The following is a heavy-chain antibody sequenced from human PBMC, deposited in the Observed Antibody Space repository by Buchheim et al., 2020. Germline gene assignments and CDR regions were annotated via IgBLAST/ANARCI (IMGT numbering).Heavy chain of an antibody. Sequence: QAQLQESGPGLVKPSQTLSLTCTVSGGSISSGGYYWSWIRQHPGKGLEWIGYIYYSGSTYYNPSLKSRVTISVDTSKNQFSLKLSSVTAADTAVYYCARGGIVVVPAAQPSSVWFDPWGQGTL. CDR2: IYYSGST. CDR3: ARGGIVVVPAAQPSSVWFDP. CDR1: GGSISSGGYY. J-gene: IGHJ5*02. V-gene: IGHV4-31*03. D-gene: IGHD2-2*01.